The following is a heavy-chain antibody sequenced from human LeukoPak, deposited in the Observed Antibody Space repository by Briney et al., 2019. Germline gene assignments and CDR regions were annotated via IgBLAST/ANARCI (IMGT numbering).Heavy chain of an antibody. CDR2: IKSDGSTT. D-gene: IGHD6-19*01. J-gene: IGHJ4*02. CDR3: VRLADPGY. Sequence: GGSLRLSCTASGFTFSNYWMHWVRHAPGKELVWVSRIKSDGSTTTYADSVKGRFTISRDNAKSTLYLQMNSLRAEDTAVYYCVRLADPGYWGQGTLVTVSS. V-gene: IGHV3-74*01. CDR1: GFTFSNYW.